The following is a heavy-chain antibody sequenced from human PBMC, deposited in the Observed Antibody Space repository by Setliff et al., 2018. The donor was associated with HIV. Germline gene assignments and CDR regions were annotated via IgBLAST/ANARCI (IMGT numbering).Heavy chain of an antibody. D-gene: IGHD1-26*01. J-gene: IGHJ5*02. V-gene: IGHV3-74*01. CDR2: INSDGSSA. CDR3: ARTGKVGA. CDR1: GFTFRNYW. Sequence: PGGSLRLSCATTGFTFRNYWMHWVRQAPGKGLEWVSRINSDGSSARYGDSVEGRFTISRDNAKNTLYLQMNSLSAEDTAVYHCARTGKVGAWGRGTLVTVSS.